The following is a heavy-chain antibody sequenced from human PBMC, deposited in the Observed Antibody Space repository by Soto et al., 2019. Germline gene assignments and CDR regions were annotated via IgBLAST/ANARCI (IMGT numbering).Heavy chain of an antibody. D-gene: IGHD1-26*01. J-gene: IGHJ4*02. CDR1: GFTFSIYA. V-gene: IGHV3-23*01. Sequence: GGCPRLSCAASGFTFSIYAMSWARQAPGKGLELVSAISGSGGSTYYADSVKGRFTISRDDSKNTLYLQMNSLRAEATAVYYCAKARQWDGPYDLDYWGKGTLVTVSS. CDR3: AKARQWDGPYDLDY. CDR2: ISGSGGST.